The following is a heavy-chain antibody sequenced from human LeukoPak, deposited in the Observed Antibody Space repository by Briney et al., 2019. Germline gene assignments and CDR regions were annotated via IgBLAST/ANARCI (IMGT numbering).Heavy chain of an antibody. CDR1: GGSISSYY. J-gene: IGHJ4*02. Sequence: SETLSLTCTVSGGSISSYYWSWIRQPPGKGLEWIGSIYYSVSTYDNPSLKSRVTISVDTSKNQFSLKLSSVTAADTAVYYCARVPTVTFFDHWGQGTLVTVSS. D-gene: IGHD4-17*01. CDR3: ARVPTVTFFDH. V-gene: IGHV4-39*07. CDR2: IYYSVST.